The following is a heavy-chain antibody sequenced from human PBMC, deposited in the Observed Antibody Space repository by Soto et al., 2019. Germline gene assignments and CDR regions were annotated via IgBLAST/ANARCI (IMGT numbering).Heavy chain of an antibody. CDR2: ISAYNGNT. V-gene: IGHV1-18*01. D-gene: IGHD3-16*01. CDR3: ARESCLGDLPAFAP. Sequence: ASVKVSCKASGYTFTSYGISWVRQAPGQGLEWMGWISAYNGNTNYAQKLQGRATMTTDTSTSTAYMELRSLRSDDPAVYYCARESCLGDLPAFAPWGQGTLVPVSS. J-gene: IGHJ5*02. CDR1: GYTFTSYG.